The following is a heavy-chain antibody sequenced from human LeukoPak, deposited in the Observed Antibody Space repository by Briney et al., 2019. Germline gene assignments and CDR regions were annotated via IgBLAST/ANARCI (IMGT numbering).Heavy chain of an antibody. J-gene: IGHJ4*02. D-gene: IGHD4-17*01. CDR1: GASISSYY. CDR2: IDYSGST. V-gene: IGHV4-59*01. Sequence: SETLSLTCTVSGASISSYYWSWIRQPPGKGLEWIGYIDYSGSTNYNPSLKSRVIISVDTSKTQFSLKLSSVTAADTAVYYCARQYYSDPFDYWGQGTLVTVSS. CDR3: ARQYYSDPFDY.